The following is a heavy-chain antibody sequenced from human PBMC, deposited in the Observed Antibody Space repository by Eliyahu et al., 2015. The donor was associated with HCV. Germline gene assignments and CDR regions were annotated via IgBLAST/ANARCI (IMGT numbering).Heavy chain of an antibody. J-gene: IGHJ5*02. CDR2: THHSGSS. V-gene: IGHV4-59*01. Sequence: QVQLQESGPGLVKPSETLSLICTVXGGSXSSYXXXWIRQPPGKGLXWIGXTHHSGSSHCNPSLKSRVTISIDTSKNQLSLKLTSVTAADTAVYYCASGGGGIAMAGTGGWFDPWGQGTLVTVSS. CDR1: GGSXSSYX. D-gene: IGHD6-19*01. CDR3: ASGGGGIAMAGTGGWFDP.